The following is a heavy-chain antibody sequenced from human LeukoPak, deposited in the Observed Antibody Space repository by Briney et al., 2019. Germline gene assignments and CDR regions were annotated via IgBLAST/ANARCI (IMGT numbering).Heavy chain of an antibody. V-gene: IGHV3-23*01. D-gene: IGHD3-10*01. CDR3: AKGGRGFGELVYNYYGMDV. CDR1: GFTFINYW. Sequence: GGSLRLSCAASGFTFINYWMSWVRQAPGRGLGWVSAISGSDGSTSYAHSVRGRFTISRDNSKNTLHLQMNSLRAEDTAVYYCAKGGRGFGELVYNYYGMDVWGKGATVTVSS. J-gene: IGHJ6*04. CDR2: ISGSDGST.